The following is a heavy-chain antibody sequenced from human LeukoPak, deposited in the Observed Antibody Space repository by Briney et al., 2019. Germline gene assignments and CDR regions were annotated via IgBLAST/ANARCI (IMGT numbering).Heavy chain of an antibody. CDR2: IYYSGST. CDR1: GGSISSSSYY. J-gene: IGHJ4*02. Sequence: PSETLSLTCTVSGGSISSSSYYWGWIRQPPGKGLEWIGSIYYSGSTYYNPSLKSRVTISVDTSKNQFSLKLSSVTAADTAVYYCARSGAEYSSSSGYFDYWGQGTLVTVSS. D-gene: IGHD6-6*01. V-gene: IGHV4-39*01. CDR3: ARSGAEYSSSSGYFDY.